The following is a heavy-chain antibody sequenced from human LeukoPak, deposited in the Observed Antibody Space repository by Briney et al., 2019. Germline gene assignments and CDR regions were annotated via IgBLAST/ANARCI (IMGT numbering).Heavy chain of an antibody. D-gene: IGHD6-19*01. J-gene: IGHJ4*02. CDR1: GGTFSSYA. CDR2: IIPIFGTA. CDR3: ARYDVGWYYFDY. Sequence: SVKVSCKASGGTFSSYAITWVRQAPGQGLEWMGGIIPIFGTANSAQKFQGRVTITADKSTSTAYMELSSLRSEDTAVYYCARYDVGWYYFDYWGQGTLVTVSS. V-gene: IGHV1-69*06.